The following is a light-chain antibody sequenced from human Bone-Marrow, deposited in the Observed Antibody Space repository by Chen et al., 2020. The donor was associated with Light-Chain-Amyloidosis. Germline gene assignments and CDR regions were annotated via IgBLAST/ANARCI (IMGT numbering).Light chain of an antibody. CDR3: AAWDDSLPGGV. V-gene: IGLV1-44*01. CDR2: RNN. Sequence: SVLRQPPSASGTPGQRVPIYCYGSSSNIGSNIVNWYQQFPGTAPKLLIYRNNERPSGVPDRFSGSKSGTSASLAISGLQSEDEADYYCAAWDDSLPGGVFGGGTKVTVL. J-gene: IGLJ3*02. CDR1: SSNIGSNI.